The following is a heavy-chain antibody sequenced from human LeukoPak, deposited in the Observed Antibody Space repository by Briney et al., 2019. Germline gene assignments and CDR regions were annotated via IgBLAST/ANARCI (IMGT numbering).Heavy chain of an antibody. D-gene: IGHD4-17*01. J-gene: IGHJ4*02. CDR1: GYTFTGYY. CDR2: INPNSGGT. Sequence: ASVKVSCKASGYTFTGYYMHWVRQAPGQGLEWMGWINPNSGGTNYAQKFQGRVTMTRDTSISTAYMELSRLRSDDTAVYYCARGDDYGDYGGADYWGQGTLVTVSS. CDR3: ARGDDYGDYGGADY. V-gene: IGHV1-2*02.